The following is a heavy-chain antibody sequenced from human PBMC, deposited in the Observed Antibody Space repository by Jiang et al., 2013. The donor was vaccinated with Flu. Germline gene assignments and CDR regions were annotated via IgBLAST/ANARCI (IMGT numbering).Heavy chain of an antibody. J-gene: IGHJ4*02. CDR1: GFTFSSYA. D-gene: IGHD1-26*01. CDR3: ARDSIVIPHHYLDY. Sequence: VQLLESGGGVVQPGRSLRLSCAASGFTFSSYAMHWVRQAPGKGLEWVAVVSYDGNWKYYADSVKGRFTISRDNSKNTLYLQMGSLRAEDTAVYYRARDSIVIPHHYLDYWGQGTLVTVSS. CDR2: VSYDGNWK. V-gene: IGHV3-30-3*01.